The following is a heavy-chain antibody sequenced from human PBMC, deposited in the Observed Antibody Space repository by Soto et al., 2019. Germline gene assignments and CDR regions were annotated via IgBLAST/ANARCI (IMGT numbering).Heavy chain of an antibody. CDR3: AREGKQLVRYAFDI. J-gene: IGHJ3*02. CDR2: IIPIFGTA. CDR1: GGTFSSYA. V-gene: IGHV1-69*06. Sequence: GASVKVSCKASGGTFSSYAISWVRQAPGQGLEWMGGIIPIFGTANYAQKFQGRVTITADKSTSTAYMELSSLRSEDTAVYYCAREGKQLVRYAFDIWGQGTMVTVSS. D-gene: IGHD6-6*01.